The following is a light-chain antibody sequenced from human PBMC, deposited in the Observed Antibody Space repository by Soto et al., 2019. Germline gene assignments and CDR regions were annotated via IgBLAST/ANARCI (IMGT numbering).Light chain of an antibody. J-gene: IGLJ1*01. Sequence: SFLAHPPSSSVSPGQSFTIACTGTSSDVGGYNYVSWYQQHPGKATKLMIYEVSKRPSGVPDRFSGSKSGNTASLTVSGLQAADEADYYCRSYAGRQNYVFGNGNKVT. CDR1: SSDVGGYNY. V-gene: IGLV2-8*01. CDR3: RSYAGRQNYV. CDR2: EVS.